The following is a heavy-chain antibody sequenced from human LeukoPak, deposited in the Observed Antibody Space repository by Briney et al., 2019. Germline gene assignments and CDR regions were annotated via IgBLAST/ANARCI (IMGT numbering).Heavy chain of an antibody. Sequence: ASVKVSCKASGFTFTSSAMHWVRQAPGQGLEWMGIINPSGGSTSYAQKFQGRVTMTRDMSTSTVYMELSSLRSEDAAVYYCASRTYTYDSSGYYRRNYYFDYWGQGTLVTVSS. CDR3: ASRTYTYDSSGYYRRNYYFDY. D-gene: IGHD3-22*01. CDR2: INPSGGST. V-gene: IGHV1-46*01. CDR1: GFTFTSSA. J-gene: IGHJ4*02.